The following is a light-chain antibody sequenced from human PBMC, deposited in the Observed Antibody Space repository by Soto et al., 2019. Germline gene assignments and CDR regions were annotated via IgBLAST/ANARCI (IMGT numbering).Light chain of an antibody. CDR3: QQYNNWPSWT. J-gene: IGKJ1*01. CDR2: GAS. Sequence: EIVMTQSPGTLSLSPGERATLSCRASQSVNRSYLAWYQQKPGQAPRLLIYGASTRATGIPARFSGSGSGTEFTLTISSLQSEDFAVYYCQQYNNWPSWTVGQGTK. V-gene: IGKV3-15*01. CDR1: QSVNRSY.